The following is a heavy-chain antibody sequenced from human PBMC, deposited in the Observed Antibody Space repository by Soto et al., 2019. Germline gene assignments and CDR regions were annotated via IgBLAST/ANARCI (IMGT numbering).Heavy chain of an antibody. CDR2: IYYSATT. J-gene: IGHJ4*02. D-gene: IGHD1-26*01. Sequence: PSETLSLTCTVSGGSISSYYWSWIRQPPGKGLEWIGYIYYSATTNYNPSLKSRVTISVDTSKNQFSLKLTSVTAADTAVYYCARRYGATFDYWGQGTLVTVSS. CDR3: ARRYGATFDY. V-gene: IGHV4-59*01. CDR1: GGSISSYY.